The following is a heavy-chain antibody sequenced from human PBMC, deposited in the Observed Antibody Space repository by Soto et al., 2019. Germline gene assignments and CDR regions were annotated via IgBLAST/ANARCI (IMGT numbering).Heavy chain of an antibody. J-gene: IGHJ3*02. CDR3: TREINRAFDI. V-gene: IGHV3-23*01. CDR1: GFTFINYV. Sequence: GGSLRLSCTASGFTFINYVMSWVRQPPGKGLEWVSAIDNAAVTTYYADSVKGRFTISRDNSKNTLSLLLNNLRAEDSAVYYCTREINRAFDIWGQGTMVTVSS. CDR2: IDNAAVTT.